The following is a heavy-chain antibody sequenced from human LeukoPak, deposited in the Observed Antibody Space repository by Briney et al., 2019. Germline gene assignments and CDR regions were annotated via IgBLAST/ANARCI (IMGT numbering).Heavy chain of an antibody. D-gene: IGHD3-3*01. J-gene: IGHJ5*02. CDR3: AILGVLTGNWFDP. V-gene: IGHV1-2*02. CDR2: INPNSGGT. CDR1: GYTFTGYY. Sequence: ASVTVSFKASGYTFTGYYMHWVRQAPGQGLEWMGWINPNSGGTNYAQKFQGRVTMTRDTPISTAYMELSRLRSDDTAVYYCAILGVLTGNWFDPWGQGTLVTVSS.